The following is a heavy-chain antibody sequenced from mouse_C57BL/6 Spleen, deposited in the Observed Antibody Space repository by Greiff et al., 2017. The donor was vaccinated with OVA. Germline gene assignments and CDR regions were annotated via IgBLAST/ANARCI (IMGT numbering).Heavy chain of an antibody. CDR2: IRSKSSNYAT. V-gene: IGHV10-3*01. CDR1: GFTFNTYA. J-gene: IGHJ4*01. CDR3: VRPPTAQALYYAMDY. D-gene: IGHD3-2*02. Sequence: EVQLVESGGGLVQPKGSLKLSCAASGFTFNTYAMHWVRQAPGKGLEWVARIRSKSSNYATYYADSVKDRFTISRDDSQSMLYLQMNNLKTEDTAMYYCVRPPTAQALYYAMDYWGQGTSVTVSS.